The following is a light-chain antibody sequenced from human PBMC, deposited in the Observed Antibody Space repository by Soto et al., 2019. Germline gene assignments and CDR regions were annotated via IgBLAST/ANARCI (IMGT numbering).Light chain of an antibody. J-gene: IGKJ3*01. V-gene: IGKV3-20*01. CDR1: QSVSSSY. Sequence: EIVLTQSPGTLSLSPGERATLSCRASQSVSSSYLAWYQQKPGQAPRLLIYGASSRATGIPDRFSGSGSGTDFTLTISRLEPEDFAVDYCQQYGSSQCTFGPGTKVDIK. CDR3: QQYGSSQCT. CDR2: GAS.